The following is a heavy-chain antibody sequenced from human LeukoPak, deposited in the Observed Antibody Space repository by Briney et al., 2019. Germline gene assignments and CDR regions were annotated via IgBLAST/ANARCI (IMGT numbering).Heavy chain of an antibody. CDR3: SRDGGEGGNSAFDI. Sequence: GGSLRLSCAASGFIFSDYIMDWVRQAPGKGLEWVGRIRTRINSSTTEYAASVKGRFTISRDDSKNSMYLHMNSLKTEDTAVYHCSRDGGEGGNSAFDIWGQGTMVTVSS. D-gene: IGHD4-23*01. J-gene: IGHJ3*02. CDR2: IRTRINSSTT. CDR1: GFIFSDYI. V-gene: IGHV3-72*01.